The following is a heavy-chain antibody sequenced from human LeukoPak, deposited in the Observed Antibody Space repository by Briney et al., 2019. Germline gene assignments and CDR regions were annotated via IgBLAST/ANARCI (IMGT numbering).Heavy chain of an antibody. D-gene: IGHD3-10*01. V-gene: IGHV4-4*02. Sequence: SGTLSLTCAVSGGSISSSNWWSWVRQPPGKGVEWVGEIYHSGSTNYNPSLKSRFTISVDKSKNQFSLKLSSVTAADTAVYYCARRWFGELLDYWGQGTLVTVSS. CDR3: ARRWFGELLDY. CDR1: GGSISSSNW. CDR2: IYHSGST. J-gene: IGHJ4*02.